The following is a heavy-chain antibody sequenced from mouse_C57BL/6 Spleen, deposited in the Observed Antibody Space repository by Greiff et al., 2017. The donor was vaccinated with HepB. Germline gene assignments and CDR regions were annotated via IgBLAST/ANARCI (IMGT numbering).Heavy chain of an antibody. CDR3: ARKDYYSNYWYFDV. Sequence: QVQLKQPGAELVMPGASVKLSCKASGYTFTSYWMHWVKQRPGQGLEWIGEIDPSDSYTNYNQKFKGKSTLTVDKSSSTAYMQLSSLTSEDSAVYYCARKDYYSNYWYFDVWGTGTTVTVSS. J-gene: IGHJ1*03. CDR2: IDPSDSYT. CDR1: GYTFTSYW. V-gene: IGHV1-69*01. D-gene: IGHD2-5*01.